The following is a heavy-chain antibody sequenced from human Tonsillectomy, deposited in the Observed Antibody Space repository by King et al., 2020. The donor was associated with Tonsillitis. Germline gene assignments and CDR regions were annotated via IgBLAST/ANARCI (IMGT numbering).Heavy chain of an antibody. D-gene: IGHD6-13*01. CDR3: ARPGPGGAAAAWWSGFAP. J-gene: IGHJ5*02. Sequence: QLVQSGAEVKKPGESLRISCKASGYSFTSHWITWVRHMPGKGLEWMGNIDPSDSLSNYNASFQGHVTFSADTSINTAYLQWSSLKTSDTAMYYCARPGPGGAAAAWWSGFAPGGQGTLVIVSS. V-gene: IGHV5-10-1*01. CDR1: GYSFTSHW. CDR2: IDPSDSLS.